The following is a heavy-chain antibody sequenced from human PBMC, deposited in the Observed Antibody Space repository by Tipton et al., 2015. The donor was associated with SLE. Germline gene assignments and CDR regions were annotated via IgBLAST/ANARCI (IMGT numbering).Heavy chain of an antibody. CDR3: ARDRVGVVPLFDC. D-gene: IGHD3-3*01. V-gene: IGHV4-59*01. Sequence: TLSLTCTVSGGSISSYDWSWIRQPPGKGLEWIGNIYYSGSTNYNPSLKGRVTISVDTSKNQFSLRLSSVTAADTAVYYCARDRVGVVPLFDCWGQGTLVTVSS. J-gene: IGHJ4*02. CDR2: IYYSGST. CDR1: GGSISSYD.